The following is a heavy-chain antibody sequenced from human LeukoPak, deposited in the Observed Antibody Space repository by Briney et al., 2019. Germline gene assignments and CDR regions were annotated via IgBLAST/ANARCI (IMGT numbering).Heavy chain of an antibody. Sequence: PGGSLRLSCAASEFTLNNHDMHWVRQAPGKGLEWVAAISYDGRNKYYADSVKGRFTISRDNSKNTLNLQMNSLRTEDTAVFYCAKPRDIDSWAFDVWGQGTMVTVSS. CDR2: ISYDGRNK. J-gene: IGHJ3*01. V-gene: IGHV3-30*18. CDR1: EFTLNNHD. D-gene: IGHD2-15*01. CDR3: AKPRDIDSWAFDV.